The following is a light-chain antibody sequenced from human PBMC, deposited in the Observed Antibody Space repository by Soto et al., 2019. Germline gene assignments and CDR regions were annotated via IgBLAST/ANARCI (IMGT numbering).Light chain of an antibody. CDR2: SNN. J-gene: IGLJ1*01. CDR1: SSNIGSNT. Sequence: QPVLTQPPSASGTPGQRVTISCSGSSSNIGSNTANWCQHLPGTAPKLLIYSNNQRPSAVPPRCSCSKYGASASLAIIGLQSEDEADYYCAAWDGSLNGYVFGTGTKLTVL. CDR3: AAWDGSLNGYV. V-gene: IGLV1-44*01.